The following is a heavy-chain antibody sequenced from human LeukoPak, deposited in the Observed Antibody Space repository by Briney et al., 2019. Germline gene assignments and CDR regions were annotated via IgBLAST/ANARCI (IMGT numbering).Heavy chain of an antibody. D-gene: IGHD3-3*01. J-gene: IGHJ4*02. Sequence: GGSLRLSCAASGFAFSNYNMNWVRQAPGKGLEWVSSISIGSSFVYYTDSMRGRFTISRDNSKNTLYLQMNSLRAEDTALYYCARPLSPHLPEWLNYWGQGTLVTVSS. CDR2: ISIGSSFV. CDR3: ARPLSPHLPEWLNY. CDR1: GFAFSNYN. V-gene: IGHV3-21*01.